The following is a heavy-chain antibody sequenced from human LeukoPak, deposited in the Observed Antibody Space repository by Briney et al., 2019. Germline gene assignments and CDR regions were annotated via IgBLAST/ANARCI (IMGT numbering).Heavy chain of an antibody. V-gene: IGHV4-59*01. CDR1: GGSISNYY. D-gene: IGHD6-19*01. CDR2: IYYSGST. Sequence: SETLSLTCTVSGGSISNYYWSWTRQPPGKGLEWIGHIYYSGSTNYNPSLKSRVIISLDTSKNQFSLKVSSVTAADTAVYYCARGTRGSGWYGDSWGQGTLVTVSS. CDR3: ARGTRGSGWYGDS. J-gene: IGHJ4*02.